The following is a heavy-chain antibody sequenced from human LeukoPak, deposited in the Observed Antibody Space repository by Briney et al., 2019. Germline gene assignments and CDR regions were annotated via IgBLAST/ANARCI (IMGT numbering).Heavy chain of an antibody. V-gene: IGHV3-30*18. CDR3: AKAGASAAAYYYYFMDV. CDR1: GFSFISYA. CDR2: ISYDGNNK. J-gene: IGHJ6*03. Sequence: GGSLRLSCAASGFSFISYAIHWVRQAPGKGLEWVAVISYDGNNKHYADSVKGRFTISRDNSKNTLYLEMTSLRPEDTAVYFCAKAGASAAAYYYYFMDVWGKGTTVTVSS. D-gene: IGHD6-13*01.